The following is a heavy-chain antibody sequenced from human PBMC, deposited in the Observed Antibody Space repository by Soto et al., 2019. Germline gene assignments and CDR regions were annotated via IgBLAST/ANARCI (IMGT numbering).Heavy chain of an antibody. V-gene: IGHV4-59*01. J-gene: IGHJ4*02. CDR3: ARAYGGYADY. CDR2: IYYSGST. D-gene: IGHD5-12*01. Sequence: QVQLQESGPGLVKPSETLSLTCTVSGGSISSYYWSWIRQPPGKGLEWIGYIYYSGSTNYNHSLQSRVTISVDTSKNQFSLKLSSVTAADTAVYYCARAYGGYADYWGQGALVTVSS. CDR1: GGSISSYY.